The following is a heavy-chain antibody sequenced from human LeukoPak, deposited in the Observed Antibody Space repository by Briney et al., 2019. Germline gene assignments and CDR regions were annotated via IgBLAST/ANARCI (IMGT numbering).Heavy chain of an antibody. CDR2: TYYRSKWYN. CDR3: ARDTGADDSYYYYYGMDV. V-gene: IGHV6-1*01. J-gene: IGHJ6*02. D-gene: IGHD7-27*01. CDR1: GDSVSSNSAA. Sequence: SQTLSLTCAISGDSVSSNSAAWNWLRQSPSRGLEWLGRTYYRSKWYNDYAVSVKSRITINPDTSKNQFSLQLSSVTPEDTAVYYCARDTGADDSYYYYYGMDVWGQGTTVTVSS.